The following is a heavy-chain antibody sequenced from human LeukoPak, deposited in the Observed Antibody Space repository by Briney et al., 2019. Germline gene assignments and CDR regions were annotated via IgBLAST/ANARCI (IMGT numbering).Heavy chain of an antibody. V-gene: IGHV5-51*01. CDR2: IYPGDSDT. J-gene: IGHJ6*03. CDR3: ARLGSLYYYYMDV. Sequence: GESLKISCKGSGYSFTTYWIGWVRQMPGKGLEWMGIIYPGDSDTRYSPSFQGQVTISADKSISTAYLQWSSLKASDTAMYYCARLGSLYYYYMDVWGKGTTVTVSS. CDR1: GYSFTTYW.